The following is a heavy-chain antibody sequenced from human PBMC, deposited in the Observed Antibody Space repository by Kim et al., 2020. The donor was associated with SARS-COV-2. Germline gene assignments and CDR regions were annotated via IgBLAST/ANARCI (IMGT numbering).Heavy chain of an antibody. D-gene: IGHD5-12*01. CDR1: GYTFTTYN. J-gene: IGHJ5*02. CDR3: VTGGGPS. CDR2: INSGKGNT. Sequence: ASVKVSCKASGYTFTTYNIHWVRQAPGQGLEWMGWINSGKGNTKYSQKFQGRVSISRDISENTAYMDLSSLGSEDTAIYYCVTGGGPSWGQGTLVTVSS. V-gene: IGHV1-3*04.